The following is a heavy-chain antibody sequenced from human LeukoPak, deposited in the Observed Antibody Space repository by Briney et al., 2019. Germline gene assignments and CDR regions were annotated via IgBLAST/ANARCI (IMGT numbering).Heavy chain of an antibody. V-gene: IGHV4-59*08. CDR1: GGSISSYY. D-gene: IGHD5-18*01. J-gene: IGHJ4*02. Sequence: SETLSLTCTVSGGSISSYYWSWIRQPPGRGLEWIGSFYHSGSTYYNPSLKSRVTISVNTSKNQFSLKVSSVTAADTAVYYCARHGYSYGYFDYWGQGTPVTVSS. CDR3: ARHGYSYGYFDY. CDR2: FYHSGST.